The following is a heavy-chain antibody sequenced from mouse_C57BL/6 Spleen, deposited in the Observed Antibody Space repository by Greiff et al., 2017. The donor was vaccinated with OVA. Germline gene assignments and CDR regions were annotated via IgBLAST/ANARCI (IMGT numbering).Heavy chain of an antibody. CDR2: IYPGDGDT. CDR3: ARSNSSGYYFDY. J-gene: IGHJ2*01. V-gene: IGHV1-82*01. CDR1: GYAFSSSW. D-gene: IGHD3-2*02. Sequence: VKLMESGPELVKPGASVKISCKASGYAFSSSWMNWVKQRPGKGLEWIGRIYPGDGDTNYNGKFKGKATLTADKSSSTAYMQLSSLTSEDSAVYFCARSNSSGYYFDYWGQGTTLTVSS.